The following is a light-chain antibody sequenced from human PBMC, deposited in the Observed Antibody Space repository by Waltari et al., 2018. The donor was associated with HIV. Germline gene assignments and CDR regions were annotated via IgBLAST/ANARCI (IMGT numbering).Light chain of an antibody. CDR2: WAS. CDR3: QQYYSTPWT. J-gene: IGKJ1*01. V-gene: IGKV4-1*01. Sequence: DIVIIQSPDSLTVSLCERPTITWKYSQSILYSANNKNYLTWYQQKPGQPPKLLIYWASTRESGVPDRFSGSGSGTDFTLTISSLQAEDVAVYYCQQYYSTPWTFGQGTKVEIK. CDR1: QSILYSANNKNY.